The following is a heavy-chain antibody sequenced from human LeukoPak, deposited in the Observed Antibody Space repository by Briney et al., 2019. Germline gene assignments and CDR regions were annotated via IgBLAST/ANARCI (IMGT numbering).Heavy chain of an antibody. J-gene: IGHJ4*02. D-gene: IGHD4-23*01. Sequence: GGSLRLSCAASGFTFSSYGMHWVRQAPGKGLEWVAVIWYDGSNKYYADSVKGRFTISRDNSKNTLYLQMNSLRAEDTAVYYCASQGYGGNSYYFDYWGQGTLVTVSS. CDR1: GFTFSSYG. CDR3: ASQGYGGNSYYFDY. CDR2: IWYDGSNK. V-gene: IGHV3-33*01.